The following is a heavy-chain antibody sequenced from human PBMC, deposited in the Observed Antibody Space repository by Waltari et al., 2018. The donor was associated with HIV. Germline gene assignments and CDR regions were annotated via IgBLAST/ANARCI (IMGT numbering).Heavy chain of an antibody. CDR1: GYTLSELS. Sequence: QVPLVQSGAEVKKPGASVKVSCKVSGYTLSELSMHWVRQAPGKGLEWMGGFDPEQGKTIYAQNFQGRVTMTDDAATDTAYMELSSLRSEDTAVYYCTTEGLYCSGGTCYSRFDPWGQGTLVTVSS. V-gene: IGHV1-24*01. CDR2: FDPEQGKT. J-gene: IGHJ5*02. CDR3: TTEGLYCSGGTCYSRFDP. D-gene: IGHD2-15*01.